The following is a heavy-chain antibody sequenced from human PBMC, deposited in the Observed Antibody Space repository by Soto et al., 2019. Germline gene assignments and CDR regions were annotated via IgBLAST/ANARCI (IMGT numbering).Heavy chain of an antibody. D-gene: IGHD2-2*01. Sequence: QVQLVQSGAEVKKPGSSVKVSCKASGGTFSRYTISWVRQAPGQALEWMGRIIPILGIAKYAQKIQGRGAITADKSTSTAYMGLSRLRSEDTAVYYCASRGGWYQLTQPVECALDIWGQGTIVTVSS. V-gene: IGHV1-69*02. CDR3: ASRGGWYQLTQPVECALDI. CDR2: IIPILGIA. CDR1: GGTFSRYT. J-gene: IGHJ3*02.